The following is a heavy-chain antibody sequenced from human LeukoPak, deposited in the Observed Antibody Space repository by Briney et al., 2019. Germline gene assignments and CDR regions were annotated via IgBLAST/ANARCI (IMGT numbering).Heavy chain of an antibody. V-gene: IGHV4-30-4*01. D-gene: IGHD3-9*01. CDR2: IYYSGST. Sequence: SETLSLTCTVSGGSISSGDYYWSWIRQPPGKGLEWIGYIYYSGSTYYNPSLKSRVTISVDTSKNQFSLKLSSVTAADTAVYYCARAAPYYDILTGPGLDAFDIWGQGTMVTVSS. J-gene: IGHJ3*02. CDR3: ARAAPYYDILTGPGLDAFDI. CDR1: GGSISSGDYY.